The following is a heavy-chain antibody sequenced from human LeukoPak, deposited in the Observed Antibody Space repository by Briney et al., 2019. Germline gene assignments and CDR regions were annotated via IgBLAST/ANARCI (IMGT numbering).Heavy chain of an antibody. Sequence: ASVKVSCKASGYTFTSYGVSWVRQAPGQGLEWMGWISAYNGNTHYAQKLQGRVTMTTDTYTNTAYMEVRSLRSDDTAVYFCARGAEFAWFDPWGQGTLVSVSS. D-gene: IGHD3-16*01. CDR1: GYTFTSYG. V-gene: IGHV1-18*01. CDR2: ISAYNGNT. CDR3: ARGAEFAWFDP. J-gene: IGHJ5*02.